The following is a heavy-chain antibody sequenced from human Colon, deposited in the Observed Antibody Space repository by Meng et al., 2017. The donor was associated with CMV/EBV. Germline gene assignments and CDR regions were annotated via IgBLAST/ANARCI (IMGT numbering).Heavy chain of an antibody. Sequence: GESLKISCAASGFTFSSYWMSWVRQRPGKGLELVANMSPAENEYSYGDSVEGRFTMSRDNAKDSLYLDMTGLRADDTAVYFCATDFGWYRRIYWGQGTLVTVSS. CDR3: ATDFGWYRRIY. V-gene: IGHV3-7*03. CDR2: MSPAENEY. D-gene: IGHD6-19*01. J-gene: IGHJ4*01. CDR1: GFTFSSYW.